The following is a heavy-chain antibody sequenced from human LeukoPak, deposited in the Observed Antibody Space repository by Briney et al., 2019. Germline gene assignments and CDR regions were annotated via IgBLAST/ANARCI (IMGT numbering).Heavy chain of an antibody. Sequence: SETLSLTCAVSGGYVNRGTFFWTWIRKPPGKGLEWIGYISNSGSTNYNPSLKSRVTISVDTSKNQFSLKLSSVTAADTAVYYCAREYSGYYANIYFDYWGQGTLVTVSS. D-gene: IGHD3-22*01. J-gene: IGHJ4*02. CDR1: GGYVNRGTFF. V-gene: IGHV4-61*01. CDR2: ISNSGST. CDR3: AREYSGYYANIYFDY.